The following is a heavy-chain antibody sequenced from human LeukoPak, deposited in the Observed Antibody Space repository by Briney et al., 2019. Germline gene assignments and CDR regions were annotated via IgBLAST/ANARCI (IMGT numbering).Heavy chain of an antibody. J-gene: IGHJ4*02. CDR1: GFTFSSYA. V-gene: IGHV3-23*01. Sequence: AGSLRLSRAASGFTFSSYAMSWVRQAPGKGLEWVSAISGSGGSTYYAHSVKGRFTISRDNSKNTLYLQMNSLRAEDTAVYYCAKVLRYFDWSPYYFDYWGQGTLVTVSS. D-gene: IGHD3-9*01. CDR3: AKVLRYFDWSPYYFDY. CDR2: ISGSGGST.